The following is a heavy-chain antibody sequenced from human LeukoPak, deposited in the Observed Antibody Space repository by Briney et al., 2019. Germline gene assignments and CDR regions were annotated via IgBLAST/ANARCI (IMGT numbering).Heavy chain of an antibody. CDR2: ISSSSSYI. Sequence: PGGSLRLSCAASGFTFSSYSMNCVRQAPGKGLEWVSSISSSSSYIYYADSVKGRFTISRDNAKNSLYLQMNSLRAEDTAVYYSARDIRAHYYYGMDVWGQGTTVTVSS. CDR1: GFTFSSYS. V-gene: IGHV3-21*01. J-gene: IGHJ6*02. CDR3: ARDIRAHYYYGMDV.